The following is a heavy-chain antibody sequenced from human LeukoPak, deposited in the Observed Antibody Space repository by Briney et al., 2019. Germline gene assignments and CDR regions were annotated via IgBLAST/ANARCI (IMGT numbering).Heavy chain of an antibody. D-gene: IGHD5-12*01. CDR2: IYYSGST. Sequence: SETLSLTCTVSGGSISSYYWSWIRQPPGKGLEWIGYIYYSGSTNYNPSLKSRVTISVDTSKNQFSLKLSSVTAADTAVYYCARNSGYEYNWFDPWGQGTLVTISS. J-gene: IGHJ5*02. CDR3: ARNSGYEYNWFDP. V-gene: IGHV4-59*01. CDR1: GGSISSYY.